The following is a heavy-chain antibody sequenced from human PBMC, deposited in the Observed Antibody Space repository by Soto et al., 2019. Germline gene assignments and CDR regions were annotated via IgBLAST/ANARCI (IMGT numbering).Heavy chain of an antibody. CDR1: GFTFSSYA. CDR2: ISGSGGST. V-gene: IGHV3-23*01. Sequence: EVQLLESGGGLVQPGGSLRLSCAASGFTFSSYAMSWVRQAPGKGLEWVSAISGSGGSTYYADSVKGRFTISRDNSKNTLYLKMNSLRAEDTAVYYCAKIKRDIVLIGVENYFDYWGQGTLVTVSS. CDR3: AKIKRDIVLIGVENYFDY. J-gene: IGHJ4*02. D-gene: IGHD2-8*01.